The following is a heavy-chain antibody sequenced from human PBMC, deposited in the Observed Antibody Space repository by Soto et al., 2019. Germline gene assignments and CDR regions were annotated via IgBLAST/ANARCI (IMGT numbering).Heavy chain of an antibody. Sequence: QITLKESGPALVKPTQTLTLTCTFSGVSLSTSGVGVGWIRQPPGKALEWLALIYWDDDMRYSPSLTSRLTITKDTSKNQVVLTMTTMDPMDTATYFCALSRLAFRGNFDYWGQGTLVTVSS. D-gene: IGHD3-16*01. CDR3: ALSRLAFRGNFDY. J-gene: IGHJ4*02. CDR2: IYWDDDM. V-gene: IGHV2-5*02. CDR1: GVSLSTSGVG.